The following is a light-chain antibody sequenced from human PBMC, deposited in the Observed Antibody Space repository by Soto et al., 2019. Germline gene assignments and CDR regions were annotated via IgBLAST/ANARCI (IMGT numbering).Light chain of an antibody. J-gene: IGLJ1*01. CDR3: VSFTTSRSYV. CDR1: GSDIGGNDY. V-gene: IGLV2-14*03. CDR2: DVA. Sequence: QSALTQPASVSDSPGQSITISCTGTGSDIGGNDYVSWYRQYPGEAPKLIIYDVANRPSGVSNRFSGSKSGNTASLIISGLQAEDEADYYCVSFTTSRSYVFGTGTKVTVL.